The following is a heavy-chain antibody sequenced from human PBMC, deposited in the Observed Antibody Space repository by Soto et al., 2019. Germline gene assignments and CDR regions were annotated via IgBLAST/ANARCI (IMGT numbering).Heavy chain of an antibody. D-gene: IGHD3-10*01. J-gene: IGHJ4*02. CDR1: GFTFGSYA. Sequence: ESVGGLVQPGGSLRLSCAASGFTFGSYAMSWVRQAPGKGLEWVSLISGTGDSSEYANSVKGRFTISIDYSKTTVFLQMNSLRAEDTAVYFCAKDNGNYGSGSFSHWGQGTLVTVSS. CDR3: AKDNGNYGSGSFSH. CDR2: ISGTGDSS. V-gene: IGHV3-23*01.